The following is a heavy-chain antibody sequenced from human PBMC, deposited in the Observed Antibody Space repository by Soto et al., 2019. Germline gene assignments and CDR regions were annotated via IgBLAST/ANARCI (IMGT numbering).Heavy chain of an antibody. V-gene: IGHV4-4*02. CDR2: VYHSGSI. J-gene: IGHJ6*02. CDR3: ARGGGYSGMDV. D-gene: IGHD1-26*01. CDR1: GCSTNTLNW. Sequence: PSETLSLTCAVSGCSTNTLNWWTWVRQPPGKGLEWIGEVYHSGSINYKPSLKSRVAMSLDKSKNLFSLNVTSVTAADTAVYYCARGGGYSGMDVWGQGTTVTVS.